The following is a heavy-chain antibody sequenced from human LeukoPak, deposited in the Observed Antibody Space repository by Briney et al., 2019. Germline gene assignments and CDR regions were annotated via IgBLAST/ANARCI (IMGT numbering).Heavy chain of an antibody. CDR2: IDSDGSSS. CDR3: ARLSEYAFDI. Sequence: PGGSLRLSCAASGSTFSNYWMHWVRQAPGKGLVWVSRIDSDGSSSNYADSVKGRFTISRDNAKNTLYLQMNSLRAEDTAVYYCARLSEYAFDIWGQGTMVTVSS. D-gene: IGHD2/OR15-2a*01. V-gene: IGHV3-74*01. CDR1: GSTFSNYW. J-gene: IGHJ3*02.